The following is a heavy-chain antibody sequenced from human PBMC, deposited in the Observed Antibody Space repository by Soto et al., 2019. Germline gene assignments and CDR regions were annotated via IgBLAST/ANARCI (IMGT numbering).Heavy chain of an antibody. D-gene: IGHD6-13*01. J-gene: IGHJ1*01. Sequence: SVKVSCKASGGTFSSYAISWVREAPGQGLEWMGGIIPIFGTANYAQKFQGRVTITADKSTSTAYMELSSLRSEDTAVYYCARVGVYSSSWSHWGQGTLVTVSS. CDR1: GGTFSSYA. CDR3: ARVGVYSSSWSH. V-gene: IGHV1-69*06. CDR2: IIPIFGTA.